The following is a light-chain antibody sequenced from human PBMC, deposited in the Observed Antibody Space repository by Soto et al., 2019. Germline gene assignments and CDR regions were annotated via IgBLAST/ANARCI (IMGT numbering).Light chain of an antibody. CDR1: SSDVGRYNR. J-gene: IGLJ1*01. CDR2: EVT. CDR3: SSYTASSTYV. V-gene: IGLV2-18*02. Sequence: QSALTQPPSVSGSPGQSVTISCTGASSDVGRYNRVSWYQQPPGTAPKLMIYEVTNRPSGVPDPFSGSKSGNTASLTISGLQADDEADYFCSSYTASSTYVFGTGTKLTVL.